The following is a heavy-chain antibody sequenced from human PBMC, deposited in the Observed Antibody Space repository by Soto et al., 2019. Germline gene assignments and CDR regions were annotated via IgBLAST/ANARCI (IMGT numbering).Heavy chain of an antibody. CDR1: GYTFTSYY. V-gene: IGHV1-46*01. CDR3: ARGITSCPHIVVVSANWWFDP. D-gene: IGHD2-21*01. CDR2: INPSGGST. J-gene: IGHJ5*02. Sequence: ASVKVSCKASGYTFTSYYMHWVRQAPGQGLEWMGIINPSGGSTSYAQKFQGRVTMTRDTSTSTVYMELSSLRSEDTAVYYCARGITSCPHIVVVSANWWFDPWGQGTLVTVSS.